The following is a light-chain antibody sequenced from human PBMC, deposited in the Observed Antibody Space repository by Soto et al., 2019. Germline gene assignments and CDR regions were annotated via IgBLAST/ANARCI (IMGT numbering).Light chain of an antibody. CDR3: QQLNSYPRALT. Sequence: IQLTQSPSSLSASVGDRVTITCRASQGISSYLAWYQQKPGKAPKLLIYAASTLQSGVPPRFSGSGSGTDFTLTISSLQPEDFATYYCQQLNSYPRALTFGGGTKVEIK. J-gene: IGKJ4*01. V-gene: IGKV1-9*01. CDR2: AAS. CDR1: QGISSY.